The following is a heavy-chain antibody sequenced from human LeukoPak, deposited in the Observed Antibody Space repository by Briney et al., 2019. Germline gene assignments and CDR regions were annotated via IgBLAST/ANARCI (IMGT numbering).Heavy chain of an antibody. Sequence: GGSLRLSCVACGFTFSDYCMNWIRQAPGRGLEWVSYISGSGSDFYYADSVKGRFTISRDNAKNSLYLQMNSLRAEDTAVYYCARSIGSYYTMDVWGQGTTVTVSS. V-gene: IGHV3-11*01. CDR3: ARSIGSYYTMDV. J-gene: IGHJ6*02. CDR1: GFTFSDYC. D-gene: IGHD3-22*01. CDR2: ISGSGSDF.